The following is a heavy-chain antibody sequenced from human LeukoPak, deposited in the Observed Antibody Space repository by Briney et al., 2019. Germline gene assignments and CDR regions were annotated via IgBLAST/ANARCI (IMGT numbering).Heavy chain of an antibody. CDR3: ARHQGVLYYDILTGYRRSNWFDP. Sequence: PGESLKISCKGSGYSFTSYWIGWVRQMPGKGLEWMGIIYPGDYDTSYSPSFQGQVTISADKSISTAYLQWSSLKASDTAMYYCARHQGVLYYDILTGYRRSNWFDPWGQGTLVTVSS. CDR1: GYSFTSYW. V-gene: IGHV5-51*01. D-gene: IGHD3-9*01. CDR2: IYPGDYDT. J-gene: IGHJ5*02.